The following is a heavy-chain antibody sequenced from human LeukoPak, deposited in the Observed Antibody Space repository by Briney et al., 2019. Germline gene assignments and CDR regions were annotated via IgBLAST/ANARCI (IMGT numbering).Heavy chain of an antibody. D-gene: IGHD6-13*01. V-gene: IGHV3-7*01. Sequence: AGGSLRLSCAASGFTFSNYWMSWVRQAPGKGLEWVANIKEDGTEQYYVDSVKGRFTISRDNAKNSLYLQMNSLRAEDTAVYYCARDFRSSRGHYYLDVWGKGTRSPSP. CDR1: GFTFSNYW. CDR3: ARDFRSSRGHYYLDV. CDR2: IKEDGTEQ. J-gene: IGHJ6*03.